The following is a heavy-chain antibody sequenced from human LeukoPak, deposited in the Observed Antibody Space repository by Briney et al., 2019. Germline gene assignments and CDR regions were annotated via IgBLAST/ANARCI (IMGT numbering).Heavy chain of an antibody. Sequence: GGSLRLSCTASRFTFSSYSMSWVRQAPGMGLEWVSSIGSSGDITYYADSVKGRFTISRDNSKNTLYLQMNSLRAEDTAVYYCAILSVTTRADYWGRGTLVTVSS. J-gene: IGHJ4*02. CDR2: IGSSGDIT. CDR1: RFTFSSYS. CDR3: AILSVTTRADY. V-gene: IGHV3-23*01. D-gene: IGHD4-17*01.